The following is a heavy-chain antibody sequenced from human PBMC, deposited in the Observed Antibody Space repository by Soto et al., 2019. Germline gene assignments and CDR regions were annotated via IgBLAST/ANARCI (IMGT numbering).Heavy chain of an antibody. CDR3: PCVGATRAS. Sequence: EVQLVESGGALVQPGGSLRLSCAASGFTFSDHHMDWVRQAPGKGLEWVGRTRNKGNSYTTEYAASVKGRFTISRDESNTALYLQMKRLKTADTAVYCCPCVGATRASWCKGTVVTVSS. CDR1: GFTFSDHH. CDR2: TRNKGNSYTT. D-gene: IGHD1-26*01. J-gene: IGHJ5*02. V-gene: IGHV3-72*01.